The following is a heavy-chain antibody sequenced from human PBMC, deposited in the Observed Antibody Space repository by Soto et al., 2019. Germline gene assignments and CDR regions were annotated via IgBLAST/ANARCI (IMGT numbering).Heavy chain of an antibody. D-gene: IGHD3-10*01. J-gene: IGHJ4*02. Sequence: EVQLLESGGDSVQPGRSLRLSCAASGFTFSSHAVTWVRQAPGTGLEWVSSITASGDTTYFADSVKGRFTISRDSSRNTVSLQMSSLTAEDTAVYYCAKTLSESNWVGEYWGQGTLVTVSS. CDR3: AKTLSESNWVGEY. V-gene: IGHV3-23*01. CDR2: ITASGDTT. CDR1: GFTFSSHA.